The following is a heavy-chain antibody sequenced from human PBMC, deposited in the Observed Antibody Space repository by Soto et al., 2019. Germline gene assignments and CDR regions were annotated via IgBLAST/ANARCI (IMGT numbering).Heavy chain of an antibody. Sequence: VGSLTLSCATSGFTFSEAWMNWVRQARGKGLEWVGLIKSKSDGGTIDYPAPVKGRFTISRDDSRNTLYLHMNSLKTEDTAVYYCTTAHPRGPDYWGQGTLVTVSS. J-gene: IGHJ4*02. D-gene: IGHD5-12*01. CDR1: GFTFSEAW. V-gene: IGHV3-15*01. CDR2: IKSKSDGGTI. CDR3: TTAHPRGPDY.